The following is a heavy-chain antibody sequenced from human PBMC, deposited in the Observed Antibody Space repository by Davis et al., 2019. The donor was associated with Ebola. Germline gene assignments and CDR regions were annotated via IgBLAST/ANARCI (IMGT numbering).Heavy chain of an antibody. Sequence: GESLKISCAASGFTFSSYSMNWVRQAPGKGLEWVSSISSSSSYIYYADSVKGRFTISRDNAKNSLYLQMNSLRAEDTAVYYCARDGYSSSPEYFQHWGQGTLVTVSS. CDR3: ARDGYSSSPEYFQH. CDR1: GFTFSSYS. D-gene: IGHD6-13*01. V-gene: IGHV3-21*01. J-gene: IGHJ1*01. CDR2: ISSSSSYI.